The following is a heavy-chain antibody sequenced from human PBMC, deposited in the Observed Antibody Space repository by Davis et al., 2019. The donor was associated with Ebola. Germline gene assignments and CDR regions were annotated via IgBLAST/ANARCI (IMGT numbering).Heavy chain of an antibody. CDR3: AKDSAQSTGYDFDF. V-gene: IGHV3-23*01. CDR2: ISNSGGIA. CDR1: GFTSSSYA. Sequence: GGSLRPSCPASGFTSSSYAMSWVRHAPGKGLEWVSSISNSGGIAYPADSVKGRFTISRDNSKNTVSLQMNSLRAEDTAIYYCAKDSAQSTGYDFDFWGQGTLVTVSS. D-gene: IGHD5-12*01. J-gene: IGHJ4*02.